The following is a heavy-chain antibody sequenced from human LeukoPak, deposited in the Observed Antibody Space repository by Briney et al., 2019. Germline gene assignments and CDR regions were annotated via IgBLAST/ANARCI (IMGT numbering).Heavy chain of an antibody. J-gene: IGHJ4*02. D-gene: IGHD5-18*01. Sequence: GGSLRLSYAASGFTFSSYAMHWVRQAPGKGLEWVAVISYDGSNKYYADSVKGRFTISRDNSKNTLYLQMNSLRAEDTAVYYCARDGGTRLKYSYGYGDYWGQGTLVTVSS. CDR1: GFTFSSYA. CDR2: ISYDGSNK. CDR3: ARDGGTRLKYSYGYGDY. V-gene: IGHV3-30*04.